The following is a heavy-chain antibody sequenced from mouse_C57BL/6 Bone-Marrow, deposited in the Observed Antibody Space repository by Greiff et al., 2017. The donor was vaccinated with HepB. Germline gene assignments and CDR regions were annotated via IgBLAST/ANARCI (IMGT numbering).Heavy chain of an antibody. D-gene: IGHD1-1*01. V-gene: IGHV5-16*01. J-gene: IGHJ2*01. CDR2: INYDGSST. CDR3: AREDGLLRAYFDY. CDR1: GFTFSDYY. Sequence: DVHLVESEGGLVQPGSSMKLSCTASGFTFSDYYMAWVRQVPEKGLEWVANINYDGSSTYYLDSLKSRFIISRDNAKNILYLQMSSLKSEDTATYYCAREDGLLRAYFDYWGQGTTLTVSS.